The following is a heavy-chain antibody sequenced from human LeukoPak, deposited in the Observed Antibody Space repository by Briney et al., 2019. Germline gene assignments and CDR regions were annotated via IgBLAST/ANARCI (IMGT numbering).Heavy chain of an antibody. CDR3: ARVVVPAAMSYYYYYYMDV. CDR2: IYYSGST. D-gene: IGHD2-2*01. V-gene: IGHV4-30-4*01. J-gene: IGHJ6*03. Sequence: SETLSLTCTVSGSISSGDYYWSWIRQPPGKGLEWIGYIYYSGSTYYNPSLKSRVTISLDTSKNQFSLKLNSVTAADTAVYYCARVVVPAAMSYYYYYYMDVWGKGTTVTVSS. CDR1: GSISSGDYY.